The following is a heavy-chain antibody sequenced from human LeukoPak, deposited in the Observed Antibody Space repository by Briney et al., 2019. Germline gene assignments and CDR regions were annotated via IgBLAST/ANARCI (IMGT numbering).Heavy chain of an antibody. J-gene: IGHJ3*02. D-gene: IGHD6-13*01. Sequence: SETLSLTCTVSGGSISSSSYYWGWIRQPPGKGLEWIGYIYYSGSTNYNPSLKSRVTISVDTSKNQFSLKLSSVTAADTAVYYCARVKSSSWYWAFDIWGQGTMVTVSS. CDR2: IYYSGST. V-gene: IGHV4-61*05. CDR1: GGSISSSSYY. CDR3: ARVKSSSWYWAFDI.